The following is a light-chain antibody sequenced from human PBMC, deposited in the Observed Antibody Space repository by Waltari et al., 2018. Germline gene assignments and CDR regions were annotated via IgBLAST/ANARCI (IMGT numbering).Light chain of an antibody. J-gene: IGLJ3*02. CDR2: TTD. CDR3: AAWDDSMNGQVV. V-gene: IGLV1-44*01. CDR1: SSNIVSNT. Sequence: QSVLTQTPSASGTPGQRVIISCAGGSSNIVSNTVHWYQQFPGTAPKLLIHTTDKRPSGVPDRFSASKSGTSASLAISGLQSEDEADYYCAAWDDSMNGQVVFGGGTKVTVL.